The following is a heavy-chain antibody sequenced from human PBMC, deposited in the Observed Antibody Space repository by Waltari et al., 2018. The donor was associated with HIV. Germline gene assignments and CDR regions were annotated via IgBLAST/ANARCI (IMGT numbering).Heavy chain of an antibody. J-gene: IGHJ6*02. CDR2: IIPAFGTA. Sequence: QVQLVQSGTEVKKPGYSVRVSCKDYGGTVSSYAINWVRQAPRQGLEWMGGIIPAFGTANYAERFQGRVTITADEYTSTAYMDLSSLRSEDTAVYFCARDHRGNKLLYGMDVWGQGTTVTV. V-gene: IGHV1-69*01. CDR1: GGTVSSYA. CDR3: ARDHRGNKLLYGMDV.